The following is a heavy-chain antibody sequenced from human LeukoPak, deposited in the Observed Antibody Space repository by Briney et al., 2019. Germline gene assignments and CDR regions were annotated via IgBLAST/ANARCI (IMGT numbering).Heavy chain of an antibody. CDR1: GGSISSYY. CDR2: IYYSGST. CDR3: ARADSSGWYGPDY. D-gene: IGHD6-19*01. J-gene: IGHJ4*02. Sequence: SETLSLTCTVSGGSISSYYWSWIRQPPGKGLEWIWDIYYSGSTNYNPSLKSRVTISVDTSKNQFSLKLSPVTAADTAVYYCARADSSGWYGPDYWGQGTLVTVSS. V-gene: IGHV4-59*01.